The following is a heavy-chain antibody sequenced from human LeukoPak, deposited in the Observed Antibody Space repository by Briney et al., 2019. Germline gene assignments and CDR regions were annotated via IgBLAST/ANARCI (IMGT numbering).Heavy chain of an antibody. Sequence: PGGSLRVSCADPASIFSSHTINWVRQAPGKWLEWVSSIGSGGGYIKYADSVKGRFIISRDNAKNSLYLQMNSLRDEDMGFYYCARAYDSKERFDWWGQGTLVTVSS. CDR2: IGSGGGYI. J-gene: IGHJ4*02. D-gene: IGHD3-22*01. CDR3: ARAYDSKERFDW. V-gene: IGHV3-21*01. CDR1: ASIFSSHT.